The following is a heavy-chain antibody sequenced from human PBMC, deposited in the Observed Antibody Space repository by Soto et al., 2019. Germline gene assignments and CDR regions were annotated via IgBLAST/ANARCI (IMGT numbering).Heavy chain of an antibody. Sequence: QITLKESGPTLVKPTQTLTLTCTFSGFSLRTSGVGVGWIRQPPGKALEWLALIYWDDGKRYSPSLKSRLTITKDTSKNQVVLRMTNMDPVDTATYYCVHLTTGGFYFDYWGQGTLVTVSS. CDR3: VHLTTGGFYFDY. CDR2: IYWDDGK. J-gene: IGHJ4*02. CDR1: GFSLRTSGVG. V-gene: IGHV2-5*02. D-gene: IGHD4-17*01.